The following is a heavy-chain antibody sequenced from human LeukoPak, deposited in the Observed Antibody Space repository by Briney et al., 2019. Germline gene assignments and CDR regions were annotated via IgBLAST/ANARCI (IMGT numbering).Heavy chain of an antibody. CDR1: GFTFSSYW. CDR2: IKQDGSEK. V-gene: IGHV3-7*01. D-gene: IGHD6-19*01. J-gene: IGHJ4*02. Sequence: PGGSLRLSCAASGFTFSSYWMSWVRQAPGKGLEWVANIKQDGSEKYYVDSVKGRFTISRDNAKNSLYLQMNSPRAEDTAVYYCARIPGIAVAGFDYWGQGTLVTVSS. CDR3: ARIPGIAVAGFDY.